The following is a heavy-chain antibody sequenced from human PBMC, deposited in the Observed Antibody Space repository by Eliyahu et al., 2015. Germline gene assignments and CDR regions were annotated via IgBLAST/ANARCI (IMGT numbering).Heavy chain of an antibody. CDR3: ARGGGGQGMNVAAR. CDR1: GFTFSGXW. CDR2: INTDGSIT. Sequence: EVQLEESGGGLVQPGGSLRLXCAAXGFTFSGXWXHWVRQAPGKGLVWVSRINTDGSITTYADSVKGRFTISRDNTKNTLYLQMNSLRAEDTAVYYCARGGGGQGMNVAARWGQGTLVTVSS. V-gene: IGHV3-74*01. D-gene: IGHD6-6*01. J-gene: IGHJ4*02.